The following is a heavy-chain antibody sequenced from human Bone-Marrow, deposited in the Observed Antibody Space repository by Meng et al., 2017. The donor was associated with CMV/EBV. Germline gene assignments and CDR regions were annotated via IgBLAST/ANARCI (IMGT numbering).Heavy chain of an antibody. Sequence: GEYLKISCTASGFTFGDYAMSWVRQAPGKGLEWVAVISYDGSNKYYADSVKGRFTISRDNAKNSLYLQMNSLRAEDTAVYYCARDVIVVVPAAIEVYYYGMDVWGQGTTVTVSS. CDR3: ARDVIVVVPAAIEVYYYGMDV. D-gene: IGHD2-2*02. V-gene: IGHV3-30-3*01. CDR1: GFTFGDYA. J-gene: IGHJ6*02. CDR2: ISYDGSNK.